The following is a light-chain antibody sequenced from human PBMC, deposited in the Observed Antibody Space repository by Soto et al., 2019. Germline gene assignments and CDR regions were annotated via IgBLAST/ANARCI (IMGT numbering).Light chain of an antibody. V-gene: IGLV1-40*01. CDR3: QSYDSSLSGSEV. J-gene: IGLJ1*01. CDR1: SSNIGAGYD. CDR2: GNS. Sequence: QSVLTQPPSVSGAPGQRVTISCTGSSSNIGAGYDVHWYQQLPGTAPKLLIYGNSNRPSGVPDRFSGSKSGTSASLAITGLQAEGEADYYCQSYDSSLSGSEVFGTGTKVTVL.